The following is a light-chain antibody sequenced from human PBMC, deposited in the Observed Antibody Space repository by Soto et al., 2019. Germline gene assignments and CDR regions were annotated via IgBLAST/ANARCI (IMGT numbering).Light chain of an antibody. CDR2: AAS. CDR1: QDIKND. CDR3: LHDYSLPWT. Sequence: AIPMTLAPSSVSASLTDRVTITCRASQDIKNDLGWYQQKPGKAPELLIYAASSLQSGVPSRFSGSGSGTHFTLTISSLQPEDVATYYCLHDYSLPWTFGQGTKVDIK. J-gene: IGKJ1*01. V-gene: IGKV1-6*01.